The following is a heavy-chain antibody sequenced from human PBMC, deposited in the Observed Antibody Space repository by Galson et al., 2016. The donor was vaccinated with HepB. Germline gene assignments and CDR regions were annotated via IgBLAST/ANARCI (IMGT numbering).Heavy chain of an antibody. CDR1: GFTFSDYY. Sequence: SLRLSCAASGFTFSDYYMSWIRQAPGKGLEWVSYISSSGSLIYYADSVKGRFTISSDNAKNSLYLQMNSLRAEDTAVYYCARGPFMITFGGVFFDYWGQGTLVTVSS. CDR3: ARGPFMITFGGVFFDY. CDR2: ISSSGSLI. J-gene: IGHJ4*02. D-gene: IGHD3-16*01. V-gene: IGHV3-11*01.